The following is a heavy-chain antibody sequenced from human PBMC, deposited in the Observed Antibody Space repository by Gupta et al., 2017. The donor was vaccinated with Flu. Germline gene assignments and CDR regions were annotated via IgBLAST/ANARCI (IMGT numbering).Heavy chain of an antibody. D-gene: IGHD5-12*01. J-gene: IGHJ4*02. Sequence: EVQLVESGGGLVQPGGSLRLSCSASGFTFSSYAMHWVRQAPGKGLEYVSAISSNGGSTYYADSVKGRFTISRDNSKNTLYLQMSSLRAEDTAVYYCVKGQREKWPLGYFDYWGQGTLVTVSS. CDR3: VKGQREKWPLGYFDY. V-gene: IGHV3-64D*06. CDR2: ISSNGGST. CDR1: GFTFSSYA.